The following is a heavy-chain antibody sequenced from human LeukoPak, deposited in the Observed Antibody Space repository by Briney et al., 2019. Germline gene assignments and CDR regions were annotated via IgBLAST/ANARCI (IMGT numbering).Heavy chain of an antibody. D-gene: IGHD5-24*01. Sequence: SETLSLTCTVSGGSITSTSYFWSWIRQPAGKGLEWIGRVYTSGSTNYNPSLKSRVTISVDTSKNQFSLKLSSVTAADTAVYYCAREWSLVEMATAPIDYWGQGTLVTVSS. CDR1: GGSITSTSYF. V-gene: IGHV4-61*02. CDR2: VYTSGST. J-gene: IGHJ4*02. CDR3: AREWSLVEMATAPIDY.